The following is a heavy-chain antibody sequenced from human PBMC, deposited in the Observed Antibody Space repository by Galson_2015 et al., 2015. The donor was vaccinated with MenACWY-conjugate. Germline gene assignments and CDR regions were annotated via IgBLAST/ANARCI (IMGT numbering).Heavy chain of an antibody. CDR2: IWYDGSNK. Sequence: LRLSCAASGFTFSSYGMHWVRQAPGKGLEWVAVIWYDGSNKYYADSVKGRFTISRDNSKNTLYLQMNSLRAEDTAVYYCARALSQKIIVAGYWGQGALVTVSS. V-gene: IGHV3-33*01. CDR3: ARALSQKIIVAGY. D-gene: IGHD3-16*02. CDR1: GFTFSSYG. J-gene: IGHJ4*02.